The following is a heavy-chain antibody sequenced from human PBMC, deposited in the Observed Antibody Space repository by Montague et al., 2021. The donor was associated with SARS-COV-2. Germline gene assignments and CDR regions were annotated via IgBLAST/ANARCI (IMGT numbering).Heavy chain of an antibody. CDR1: GGSFSGHY. V-gene: IGHV4-34*01. Sequence: SETLSLTCAVYGGSFSGHYWSWIRQPPGKGLEWIGEINNSGSTNYKPSLKSRVTISVDTSKNQFSLKLHSVTAADTAVHYCARGRIEVSMIVVVLTGASYYMDVWGKGTTVTVSS. D-gene: IGHD3-22*01. J-gene: IGHJ6*03. CDR2: INNSGST. CDR3: ARGRIEVSMIVVVLTGASYYMDV.